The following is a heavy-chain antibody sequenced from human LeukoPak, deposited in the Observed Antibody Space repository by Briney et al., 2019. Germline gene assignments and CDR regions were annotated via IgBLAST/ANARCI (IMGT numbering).Heavy chain of an antibody. CDR3: AADLPYSNYGPLDY. V-gene: IGHV1-58*01. J-gene: IGHJ4*02. Sequence: SVKVSCKASGFTFTSSAVQWVRQARGQRLEWIGWIVVGSGNTNYAQKFQERVTITRDMSTTTAYMELSSLRSEDTAVYYCAADLPYSNYGPLDYWGQGTLVTVSS. CDR1: GFTFTSSA. D-gene: IGHD4-11*01. CDR2: IVVGSGNT.